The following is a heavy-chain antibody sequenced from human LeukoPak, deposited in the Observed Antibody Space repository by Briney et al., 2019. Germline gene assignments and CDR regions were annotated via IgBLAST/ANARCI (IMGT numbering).Heavy chain of an antibody. D-gene: IGHD2-15*01. Sequence: WETLSLTCNVSGGSISSHYWSWIRQPPGKGLEWIGCIYNSGSTNHNPSLKSRVTISVDTSKNQLSLKLSPVPAADTAVYYCARVDIGHDYYFAYWGQGALVTVSS. V-gene: IGHV4-59*11. J-gene: IGHJ4*02. CDR1: GGSISSHY. CDR2: IYNSGST. CDR3: ARVDIGHDYYFAY.